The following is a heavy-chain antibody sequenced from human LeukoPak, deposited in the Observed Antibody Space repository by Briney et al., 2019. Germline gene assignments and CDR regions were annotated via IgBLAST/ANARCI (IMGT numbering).Heavy chain of an antibody. CDR3: APHYYDSSGYWGFDY. Sequence: SETLSLTCAVYGGSFSGYYWSWIRQPPGKGLEWIGEINHSGSTNYNPSLKSRVTISVDTSKNQFSLKLSSVTAADTAVYYCAPHYYDSSGYWGFDYWGQGTLVTVSS. V-gene: IGHV4-34*01. CDR2: INHSGST. D-gene: IGHD3-22*01. CDR1: GGSFSGYY. J-gene: IGHJ4*02.